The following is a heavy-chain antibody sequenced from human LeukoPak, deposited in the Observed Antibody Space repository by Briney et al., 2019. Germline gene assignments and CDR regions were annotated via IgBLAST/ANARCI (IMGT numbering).Heavy chain of an antibody. CDR3: ATFPKLGNWFDP. CDR1: GYTFTTYD. V-gene: IGHV1-8*01. J-gene: IGHJ5*02. D-gene: IGHD7-27*01. Sequence: ASVKVSCKTSGYTFTTYDINWVRQATGQGLEWMGWMNPNSGNTGYAQKFQGRVTMTRNTSISTAYMELSSLRSEDTALYYCATFPKLGNWFDPWGQGTLATVSS. CDR2: MNPNSGNT.